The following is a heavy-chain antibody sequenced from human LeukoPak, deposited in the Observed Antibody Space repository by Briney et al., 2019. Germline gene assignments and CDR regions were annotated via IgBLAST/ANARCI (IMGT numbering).Heavy chain of an antibody. D-gene: IGHD6-19*01. Sequence: GGSLRLSCAASGFTFSSYAMSWVRQAPGKGLEWVSAISGSGGSTYYADSVKGRFTISRDNSKNTLYLQMNSLRAEDTAVYYCAKDFSSQSIAVAGRPYYYYYGMDVWGRGTTVTVSS. CDR2: ISGSGGST. CDR3: AKDFSSQSIAVAGRPYYYYYGMDV. V-gene: IGHV3-23*01. J-gene: IGHJ6*04. CDR1: GFTFSSYA.